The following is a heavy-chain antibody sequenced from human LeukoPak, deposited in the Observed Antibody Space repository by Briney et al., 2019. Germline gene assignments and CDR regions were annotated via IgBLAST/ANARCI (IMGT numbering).Heavy chain of an antibody. D-gene: IGHD4-11*01. J-gene: IGHJ4*02. CDR1: GGSISSSTYY. CDR2: IYYSGST. Sequence: PSETLSLTCTVSGGSISSSTYYWGWIRQPPGKGLEWIGSIYYSGSTYYNPSLKSRVTISVDTSKNQFSLNLTSVTAADTAVSYCATVDYSNYKFDYWGQGTLITVSS. CDR3: ATVDYSNYKFDY. V-gene: IGHV4-39*01.